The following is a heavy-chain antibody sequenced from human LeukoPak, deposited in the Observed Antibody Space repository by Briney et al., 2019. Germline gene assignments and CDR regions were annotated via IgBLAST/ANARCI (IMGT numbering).Heavy chain of an antibody. CDR1: GFTFSSYA. CDR3: AKAHCSGGSCYWFDP. V-gene: IGHV3-23*01. CDR2: ISGSGGST. D-gene: IGHD2-15*01. J-gene: IGHJ5*02. Sequence: QPGGSLRLSCAASGFTFSSYAMSWVRQAPGKGLEWVSAISGSGGSTHYADSVKGRFTISRDNSKNTLYLQMNSLRAEDTAVYYCAKAHCSGGSCYWFDPWGQGTLVTVSS.